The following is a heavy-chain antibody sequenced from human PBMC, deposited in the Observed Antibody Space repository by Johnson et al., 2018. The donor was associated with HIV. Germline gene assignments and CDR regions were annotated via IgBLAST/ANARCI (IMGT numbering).Heavy chain of an antibody. V-gene: IGHV3-9*01. CDR3: AKAVSGSYDDAFDI. CDR1: GFTFSSNY. J-gene: IGHJ3*02. CDR2: ISWYSGSI. Sequence: VQLVESGGGVVQPGRSLRLSCAASGFTFSSNYMSWVRQAPGKGLEWVSGISWYSGSIGYADSVKGRFTISSDNAKNSLYLQMNSLRAEDTALYYCAKAVSGSYDDAFDIWGQGTMVTVSS. D-gene: IGHD1-26*01.